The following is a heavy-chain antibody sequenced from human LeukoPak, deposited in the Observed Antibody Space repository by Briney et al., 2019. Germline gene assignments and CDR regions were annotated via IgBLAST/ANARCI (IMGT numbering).Heavy chain of an antibody. V-gene: IGHV1-18*04. CDR3: ARDLDSSGWYRVPLDY. CDR1: GYTFTGYY. J-gene: IGHJ4*02. D-gene: IGHD6-19*01. Sequence: ASVKVSCKPAGYTFTGYYMHWMRQAPGQGLEWMGWISAYNGNTNYAQKLQGRVTMTTDTSTSTAYMELRSLRSDDTAVYYCARDLDSSGWYRVPLDYWGLGTLVTVSS. CDR2: ISAYNGNT.